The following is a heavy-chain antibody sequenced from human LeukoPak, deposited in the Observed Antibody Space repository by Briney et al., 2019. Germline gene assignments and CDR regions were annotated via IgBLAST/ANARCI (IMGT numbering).Heavy chain of an antibody. Sequence: ASVKVSCKASGYTLTSYGISWVRQAPGQGPEWMGWISAYNGNTNYAQKLQGRVTMTTDTSTSTAYMELRSLRSDDTAVYYCAREVVGTAANNWFDPWGQGTLVTVSS. CDR3: AREVVGTAANNWFDP. V-gene: IGHV1-18*01. CDR1: GYTLTSYG. D-gene: IGHD2-2*01. CDR2: ISAYNGNT. J-gene: IGHJ5*02.